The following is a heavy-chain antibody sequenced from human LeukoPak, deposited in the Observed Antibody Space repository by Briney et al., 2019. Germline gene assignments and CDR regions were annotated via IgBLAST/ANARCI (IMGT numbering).Heavy chain of an antibody. V-gene: IGHV3-33*01. CDR2: IWYDGSNK. CDR3: ARDLYYYDSSGYSDY. Sequence: GGSLRLSCAASGFTFSSYGMHWVRQAPGKGLEGVAVIWYDGSNKYYADSVKGRFTISRDNSKNTLYLQMNSLRAGDTAVYYCARDLYYYDSSGYSDYWGQGTLVTVSS. J-gene: IGHJ4*02. CDR1: GFTFSSYG. D-gene: IGHD3-22*01.